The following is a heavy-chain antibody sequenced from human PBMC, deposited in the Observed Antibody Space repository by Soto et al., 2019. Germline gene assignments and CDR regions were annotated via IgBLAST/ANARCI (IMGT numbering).Heavy chain of an antibody. CDR3: AAPQGAHDAFDI. J-gene: IGHJ3*02. V-gene: IGHV1-58*01. CDR1: GFTFTSSA. CDR2: IVVGSGNT. Sequence: SVKVSCKASGFTFTSSAVQWVRQARGQRLEWIGWIVVGSGNTNYAQKFQERVTITRDMSTSTAYMELSSLRSEDTAVYYCAAPQGAHDAFDIWGQGTMVTVSS.